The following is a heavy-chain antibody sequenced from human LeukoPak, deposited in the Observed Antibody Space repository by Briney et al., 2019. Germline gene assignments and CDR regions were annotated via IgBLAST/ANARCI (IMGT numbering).Heavy chain of an antibody. CDR3: ARYDVSSNYYNPLRWFYP. J-gene: IGHJ5*02. V-gene: IGHV4-39*01. D-gene: IGHD3/OR15-3a*01. CDR2: IYYSGST. Sequence: SETLSLTCTVSGGSISSSSYDWGWIRQPPGKGLEWIGTIYYSGSTYYNPSLKSRVTISVDTSKNQFSLKLTSVTAADTAVYYCARYDVSSNYYNPLRWFYPWGQGTLVTVSS. CDR1: GGSISSSSYD.